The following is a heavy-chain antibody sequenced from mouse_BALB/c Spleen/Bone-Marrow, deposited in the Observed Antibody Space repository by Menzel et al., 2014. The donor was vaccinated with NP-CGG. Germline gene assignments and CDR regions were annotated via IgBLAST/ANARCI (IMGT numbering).Heavy chain of an antibody. CDR2: INPYNGAT. J-gene: IGHJ1*01. CDR1: GYSFTGYY. CDR3: ARYDDPADFDV. V-gene: IGHV1-26*01. Sequence: EVKLMESGPELVKPGASVKISCKASGYSFTGYYMHWVKQSHVKSLEWIGRINPYNGATSYNQNFKDKASLTVDKSSSTAYMELHSLTSEDSAVCYCARYDDPADFDVWGAGTTVTVSS. D-gene: IGHD2-14*01.